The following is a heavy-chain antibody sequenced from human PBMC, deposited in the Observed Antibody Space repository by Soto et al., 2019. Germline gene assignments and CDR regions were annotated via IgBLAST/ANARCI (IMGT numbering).Heavy chain of an antibody. J-gene: IGHJ5*02. Sequence: SETLSLTCTFSGGSISSGGYYWSWIRQHPGKGLEWIGYIYYSGSTYYNPSLKSRVTISVDTSKNQFSLKLSSVTAADTAVYYCARVFSDSSSFFDPWGQGTLVTVSS. CDR3: ARVFSDSSSFFDP. CDR1: GGSISSGGYY. CDR2: IYYSGST. V-gene: IGHV4-31*03. D-gene: IGHD6-13*01.